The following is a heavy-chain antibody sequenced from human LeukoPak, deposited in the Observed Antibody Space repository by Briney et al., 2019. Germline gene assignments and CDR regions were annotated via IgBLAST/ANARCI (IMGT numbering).Heavy chain of an antibody. CDR3: ARSPRKIAHIVVVTAGWYFDL. D-gene: IGHD2-21*02. J-gene: IGHJ2*01. CDR1: GGSISSYY. Sequence: SETLSLTCTVSGGSISSYYWSWIRQPPGKGLEWIGYIYYSGSTNYNPSLKSRVTISVDTSKNQFSLKLSSVTAADTAVYYCARSPRKIAHIVVVTAGWYFDLWGRGTLVTVSS. V-gene: IGHV4-59*01. CDR2: IYYSGST.